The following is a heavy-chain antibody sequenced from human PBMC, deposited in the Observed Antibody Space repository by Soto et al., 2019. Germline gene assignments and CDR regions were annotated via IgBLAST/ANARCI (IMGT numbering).Heavy chain of an antibody. V-gene: IGHV4-31*03. D-gene: IGHD2-21*02. J-gene: IGHJ6*02. CDR1: GGSISSGGYY. CDR3: ARVCGGDCHYGMDV. CDR2: IYYSGST. Sequence: QVQLQESGPGLVKPSQTLSLTCTVSGGSISSGGYYWTWIRQHPGKGLEWIGYIYYSGSTYYNPSLKSRVTISVDTSKTQSALKLSSVTAADTAVYYCARVCGGDCHYGMDVWGQGTTVTVSS.